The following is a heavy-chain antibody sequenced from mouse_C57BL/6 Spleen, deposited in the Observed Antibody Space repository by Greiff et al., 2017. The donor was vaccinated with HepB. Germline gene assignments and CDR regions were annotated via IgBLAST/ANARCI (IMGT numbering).Heavy chain of an antibody. V-gene: IGHV1-64*01. D-gene: IGHD1-1*01. CDR3: ARAGVITTVVSYWYCDV. J-gene: IGHJ1*03. CDR2: IHPNSGST. Sequence: QVQLQQPGAELVKPGASVKLSCKASGYTFTSYWMHWVKQRPGQGLEWIGMIHPNSGSTNYNEKFKSKATLTVDKSSSTAYMQLSSLTSEDSAVYYCARAGVITTVVSYWYCDVWGTGTTVTVSS. CDR1: GYTFTSYW.